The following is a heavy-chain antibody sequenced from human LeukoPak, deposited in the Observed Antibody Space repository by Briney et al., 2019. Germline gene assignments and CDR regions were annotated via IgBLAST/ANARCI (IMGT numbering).Heavy chain of an antibody. CDR2: ISGSGGST. D-gene: IGHD1-26*01. CDR3: AKDRVGATTETFDY. Sequence: GGSLRLSCAASGFTFSSYAMSWVRQAPGKGLEWVSAISGSGGSTYYADSVKGRFTISRDNSKNMLYLQMNSLRAEDTAVYYCAKDRVGATTETFDYWGQGTLVTVSS. CDR1: GFTFSSYA. V-gene: IGHV3-23*01. J-gene: IGHJ4*02.